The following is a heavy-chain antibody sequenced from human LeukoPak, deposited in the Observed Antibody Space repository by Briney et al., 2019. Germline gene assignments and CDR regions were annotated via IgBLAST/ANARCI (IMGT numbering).Heavy chain of an antibody. CDR3: ARDRSSGSSGWSPPH. V-gene: IGHV3-21*01. CDR1: GFTLSSYS. Sequence: KTGGSLRLSCAASGFTLSSYSMIWVRQAPGKGLEWVSSISSSSSYIYYADSVKGRFTISRDNAKNSLYLQMNSLRAEDTAVYYCARDRSSGSSGWSPPHWGQGTLVIVSS. D-gene: IGHD6-19*01. J-gene: IGHJ4*02. CDR2: ISSSSSYI.